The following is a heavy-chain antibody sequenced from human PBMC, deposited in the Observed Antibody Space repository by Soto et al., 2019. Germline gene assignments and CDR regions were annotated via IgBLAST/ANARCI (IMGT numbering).Heavy chain of an antibody. D-gene: IGHD6-13*01. Sequence: SETLSLTCTVSGGSISSSSYYWGRIRQPPGKGLEWIGSIYYSGSTYYNPSLKSRVTISVDTSKNQFSLKLSSVTAADTAVYYCAETHSSSWRYYYYYMDVWGKGTTVTVSS. CDR3: AETHSSSWRYYYYYMDV. CDR1: GGSISSSSYY. J-gene: IGHJ6*03. CDR2: IYYSGST. V-gene: IGHV4-39*01.